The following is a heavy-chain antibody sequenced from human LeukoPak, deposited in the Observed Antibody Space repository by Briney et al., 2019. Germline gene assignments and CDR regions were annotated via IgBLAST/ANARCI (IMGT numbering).Heavy chain of an antibody. Sequence: GGSLRLSCAASGFTFSSYDMHWVRQAPGKGLGYVSAISSNGGSTYYANSVKGRFTISRDNSKNTLYLQMGSLRPEDMAVYYCARWERGMDVWGTGTTVTVSS. D-gene: IGHD1-26*01. V-gene: IGHV3-64*01. CDR3: ARWERGMDV. CDR1: GFTFSSYD. CDR2: ISSNGGST. J-gene: IGHJ6*04.